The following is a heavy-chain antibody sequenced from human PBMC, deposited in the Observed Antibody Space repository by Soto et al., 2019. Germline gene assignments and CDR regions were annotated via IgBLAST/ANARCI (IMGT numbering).Heavy chain of an antibody. Sequence: PGGSLRLSCATSGFTFSGYAMTWVRQAPGKGLNWVSAITSSSTTYYADSVRGRFTISSDRSKNTLYLQMSSLRAEDTALYYCAKNQERELPRVIDFWGQGTLVTVSS. CDR2: ITSSSTT. CDR3: AKNQERELPRVIDF. CDR1: GFTFSGYA. D-gene: IGHD1-7*01. J-gene: IGHJ4*02. V-gene: IGHV3-23*01.